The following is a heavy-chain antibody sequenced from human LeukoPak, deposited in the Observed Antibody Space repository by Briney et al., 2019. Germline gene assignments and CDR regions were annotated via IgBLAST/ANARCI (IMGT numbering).Heavy chain of an antibody. CDR2: INGDGSST. Sequence: GGSLRLSCAASGFTFSSYWMHWVRQAPGKGLVWVSRINGDGSSTTYADSVKGRFTISRDNAKNTLFLRMNSLRADDTAVYFCARTPYYYGMDVWGQGTTVTVSS. V-gene: IGHV3-74*01. J-gene: IGHJ6*02. CDR3: ARTPYYYGMDV. CDR1: GFTFSSYW. D-gene: IGHD3-16*01.